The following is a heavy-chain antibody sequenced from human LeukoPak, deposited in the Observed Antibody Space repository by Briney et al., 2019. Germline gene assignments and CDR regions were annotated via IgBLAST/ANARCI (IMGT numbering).Heavy chain of an antibody. Sequence: SETLSLTCAVYGGSFSGYYWSWIRQPPGKGLEWIGEINHSGRTNYTPSLKSRVTISVHTSKNQFSLKLSSVTAADTAVYYCARGDYYYDSSGFSPGHDAFDIWGQGTMVTVSS. CDR2: INHSGRT. J-gene: IGHJ3*02. CDR1: GGSFSGYY. V-gene: IGHV4-34*01. CDR3: ARGDYYYDSSGFSPGHDAFDI. D-gene: IGHD3-22*01.